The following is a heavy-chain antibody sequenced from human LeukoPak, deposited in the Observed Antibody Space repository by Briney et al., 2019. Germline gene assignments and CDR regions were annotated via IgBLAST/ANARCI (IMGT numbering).Heavy chain of an antibody. J-gene: IGHJ4*02. D-gene: IGHD5-24*01. V-gene: IGHV3-30*04. Sequence: GGSLRLSCAASGFTFSSYAMHWVRQAPGKGLEWVAVISYDGSNKYYADSVKGRFTISRDNSKNTLYLQMNSLRAEDTAVYYCARDAGYNSFDYWGQGTLVIVSP. CDR1: GFTFSSYA. CDR2: ISYDGSNK. CDR3: ARDAGYNSFDY.